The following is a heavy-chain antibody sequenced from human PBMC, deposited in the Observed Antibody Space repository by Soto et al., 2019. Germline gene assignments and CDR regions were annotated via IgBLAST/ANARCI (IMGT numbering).Heavy chain of an antibody. V-gene: IGHV4-59*01. Sequence: PSETLSLTCTVSGGSISSYYWSWIRQPPGKGLEWIGYIYYSGSTNYNPSLKSRVTISVDTSKNQFSLKLSSVTAADTAVYYCAREVLTTVVTGDAFDIWGQGTMVTVSS. CDR2: IYYSGST. D-gene: IGHD4-17*01. CDR3: AREVLTTVVTGDAFDI. CDR1: GGSISSYY. J-gene: IGHJ3*02.